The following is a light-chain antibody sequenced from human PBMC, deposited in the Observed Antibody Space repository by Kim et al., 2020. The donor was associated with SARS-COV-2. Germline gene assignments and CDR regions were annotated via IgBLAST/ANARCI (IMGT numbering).Light chain of an antibody. CDR1: SSDVGCYNY. J-gene: IGLJ3*02. CDR3: SSYATTSPWV. CDR2: DVS. V-gene: IGLV2-14*04. Sequence: GPSITISCTGTSSDVGCYNYVSWYQQYLGKAPKLIIYDVSKRPAGVSSRFSGSKSGNTASLTISGLQAEDEADYYCSSYATTSPWVFGGGTQLTVL.